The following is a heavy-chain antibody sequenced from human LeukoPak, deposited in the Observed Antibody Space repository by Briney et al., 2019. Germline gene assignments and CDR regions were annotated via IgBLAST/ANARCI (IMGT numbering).Heavy chain of an antibody. D-gene: IGHD3-22*01. CDR1: SGSLSTHH. J-gene: IGHJ4*02. CDR2: ISDSGST. CDR3: ARGYDSSAYYPFNY. V-gene: IGHV4-59*11. Sequence: KSSETLSLTCVVSSGSLSTHHWSWIRQSPGRGLEWIGYISDSGSTNYNPSLKSRVTISVDTSKNQFSLMLSSVTAADTAVYYCARGYDSSAYYPFNYWGQGTLVTVSS.